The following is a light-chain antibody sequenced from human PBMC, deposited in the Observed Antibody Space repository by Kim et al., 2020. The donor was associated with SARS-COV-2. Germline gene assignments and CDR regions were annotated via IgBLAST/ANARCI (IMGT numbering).Light chain of an antibody. V-gene: IGLV3-1*01. J-gene: IGLJ2*01. Sequence: VFPGQTASIPCSGDKLGDKYACWYQQKPGQSPVLVIYQESKRPSGIPERFSGSNSGNTATLTISGTQAMDEADYYCQAWDSSTVVFGGGTKLTVL. CDR3: QAWDSSTVV. CDR1: KLGDKY. CDR2: QES.